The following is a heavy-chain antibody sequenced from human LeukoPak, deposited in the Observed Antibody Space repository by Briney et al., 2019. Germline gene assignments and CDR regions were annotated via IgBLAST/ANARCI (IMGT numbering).Heavy chain of an antibody. V-gene: IGHV4-59*01. D-gene: IGHD1-26*01. J-gene: IGHJ4*02. CDR2: IYYSGST. CDR3: ARGRSGSYSEFDY. CDR1: GGSISSYY. Sequence: SETLSLTCTVSGGSISSYYWSWIRQPPGKGLEWIGYIYYSGSTNYNPSLKSRVTVSVDTSKNQFSLKLSSVTAADTAVYYCARGRSGSYSEFDYWGQGTLVTVSS.